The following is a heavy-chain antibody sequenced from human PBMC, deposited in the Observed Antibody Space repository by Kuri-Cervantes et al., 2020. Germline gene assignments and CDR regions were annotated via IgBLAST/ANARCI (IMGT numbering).Heavy chain of an antibody. CDR1: GFTFSSYG. V-gene: IGHV3-30*03. J-gene: IGHJ6*02. CDR3: ARSRRGYSSPEGYYYYGMDV. Sequence: GESLKISCAASGFTFSSYGMHWVRQAPGKGLEWVAVISYDGSNKYYADSVKGRFTISRNNSKNTLHQQMNSLRAEDTAVYYCARSRRGYSSPEGYYYYGMDVWGQGTTVTVSS. CDR2: ISYDGSNK. D-gene: IGHD6-13*01.